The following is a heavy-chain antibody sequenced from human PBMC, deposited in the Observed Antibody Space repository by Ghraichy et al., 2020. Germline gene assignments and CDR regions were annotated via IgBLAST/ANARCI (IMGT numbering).Heavy chain of an antibody. CDR1: GGTFSSYA. J-gene: IGHJ4*02. D-gene: IGHD3-22*01. V-gene: IGHV1-69*05. Sequence: SVKVSCKASGGTFSSYAISWVRQAPGQGLEWMGGIIPIFGTANYAQKFQGRVTITTDESTSTAYMELSSLRSEDTAVYYCAREGDPGRGSGYYHDPFDYWGQGTLVTVSS. CDR3: AREGDPGRGSGYYHDPFDY. CDR2: IIPIFGTA.